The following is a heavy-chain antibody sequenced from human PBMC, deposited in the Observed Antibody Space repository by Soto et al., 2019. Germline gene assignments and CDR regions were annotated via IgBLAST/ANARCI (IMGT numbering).Heavy chain of an antibody. CDR2: IYWDDDK. CDR3: AHKGPSKSAFDY. J-gene: IGHJ4*02. Sequence: QITLKESGPPLVKPTQTLTLTCTFSGFSLSTSGVGVGWIRQPPGKALEWLALIYWDDDKRYSPSLKSRLTITKDTSKNQVVLTMTNMDPVDTATYYCAHKGPSKSAFDYWGQGTLVTVSS. D-gene: IGHD3-3*01. V-gene: IGHV2-5*02. CDR1: GFSLSTSGVG.